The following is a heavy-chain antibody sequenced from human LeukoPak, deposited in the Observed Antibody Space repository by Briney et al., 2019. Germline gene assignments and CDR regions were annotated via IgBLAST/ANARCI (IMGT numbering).Heavy chain of an antibody. V-gene: IGHV3-7*01. D-gene: IGHD3-10*01. Sequence: GGSLRLSCAASGFTFSSYWMSWVRQAPGKGLEWVANIKQDGSEKYYVDSVKGRFTIPRDNANNSLYLQMSSLRAEDTAVYYCARGRGGLLWFGEFNSWGQGTLVTVSS. CDR2: IKQDGSEK. CDR1: GFTFSSYW. J-gene: IGHJ4*02. CDR3: ARGRGGLLWFGEFNS.